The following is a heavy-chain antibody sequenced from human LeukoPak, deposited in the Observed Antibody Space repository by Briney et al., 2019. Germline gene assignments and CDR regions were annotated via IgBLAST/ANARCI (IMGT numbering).Heavy chain of an antibody. CDR1: GFTFSSYA. CDR2: ISYDGSNK. J-gene: IGHJ6*02. Sequence: GGSLRLSCAASGFTFSSYAMHWVRQAPGKGLEWVAVISYDGSNKYYADSVKGRFTISRDNSKNTLYLQMNSLRAEDTAVYYCARGWVPYYYDSSGYYSSLNYYYGMDVWGQGTTVTVSS. D-gene: IGHD3-22*01. CDR3: ARGWVPYYYDSSGYYSSLNYYYGMDV. V-gene: IGHV3-30-3*01.